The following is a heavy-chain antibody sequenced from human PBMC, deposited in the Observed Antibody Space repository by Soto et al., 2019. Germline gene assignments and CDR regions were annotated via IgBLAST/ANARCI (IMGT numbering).Heavy chain of an antibody. CDR1: GFTFSGSA. CDR2: IRSKANSYAT. Sequence: GGSLRLSCAASGFTFSGSAMHWVRQASGKGLEWVGRIRSKANSYATAYAASVKGRFTISRDDSKNTAYLQMNSLKTEDTAVYYCTRPSSGWYSWFDPWGQGTLVTVS. V-gene: IGHV3-73*01. J-gene: IGHJ5*02. D-gene: IGHD6-19*01. CDR3: TRPSSGWYSWFDP.